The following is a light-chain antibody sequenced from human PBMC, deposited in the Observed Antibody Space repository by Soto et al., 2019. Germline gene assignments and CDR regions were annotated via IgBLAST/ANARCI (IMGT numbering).Light chain of an antibody. CDR3: QQYNTYPLT. Sequence: DIQMNQAPSILSASVGDRVTITCRTSPSISTGLAWYQQKPGKAHKLLIYRASSLESGIPSRFSGTGSGTEFTLTISSLHPDHFATDYGQQYNTYPLTFHGGTTVVIK. V-gene: IGKV1-5*03. CDR1: PSISTG. J-gene: IGKJ4*01. CDR2: RAS.